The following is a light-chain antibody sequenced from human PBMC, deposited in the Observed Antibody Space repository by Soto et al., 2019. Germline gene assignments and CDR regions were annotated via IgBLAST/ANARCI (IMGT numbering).Light chain of an antibody. CDR1: QSVSSNS. Sequence: IVLAQSPDTLSLSPGERASLSCRASQSVSSNSLAWYQQKAGQAPRLLVYGASSRATGIPDRFSGSGSGTAFTITISRLEPEDFAVYFCQQYGSSRLTFGGGTKVDIK. J-gene: IGKJ4*01. V-gene: IGKV3-20*01. CDR3: QQYGSSRLT. CDR2: GAS.